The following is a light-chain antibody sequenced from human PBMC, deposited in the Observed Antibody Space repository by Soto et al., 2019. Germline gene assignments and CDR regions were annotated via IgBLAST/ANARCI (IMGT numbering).Light chain of an antibody. Sequence: QSVLTQPASVSGSPGQSITISCTGTSSDVGGHNSISWYQQHPGKAPKLIIYDVGNRPSGVSNRFSGSKSGNTASLIISGLQAEDEADYYCQSYDSGLGGLYWVFGGGTQLTVL. CDR3: QSYDSGLGGLYWV. J-gene: IGLJ3*02. CDR2: DVG. V-gene: IGLV2-14*01. CDR1: SSDVGGHNS.